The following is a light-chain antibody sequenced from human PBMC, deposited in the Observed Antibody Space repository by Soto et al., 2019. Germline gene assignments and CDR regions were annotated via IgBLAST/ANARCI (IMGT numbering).Light chain of an antibody. J-gene: IGLJ2*01. CDR2: LNSDGSH. CDR1: SGHSSYA. V-gene: IGLV4-69*01. CDR3: QTWDTGIVV. Sequence: QPVLTQSPSASASLGASVKLTCTLSSGHSSYAIAWHQQQPEKGHRYLVRLNSDGSHSKGDGIPDRFSGSSSGAERYLTISSLRSEDEDDYYCQTWDTGIVVFGGGTKLTVL.